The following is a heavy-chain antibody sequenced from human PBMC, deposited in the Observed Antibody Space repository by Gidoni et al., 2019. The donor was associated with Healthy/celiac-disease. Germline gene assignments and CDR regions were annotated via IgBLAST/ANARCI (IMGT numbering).Heavy chain of an antibody. V-gene: IGHV3-9*01. CDR3: AKASALRYCSGGSCYKIPDAFDI. CDR2: ISWNSGSI. D-gene: IGHD2-15*01. J-gene: IGHJ3*02. Sequence: EWVSGISWNSGSIGYADSVKGRFTISRDNAKNSLYLQMNSLRAEDTALYYCAKASALRYCSGGSCYKIPDAFDIWGQGTMVTVSS.